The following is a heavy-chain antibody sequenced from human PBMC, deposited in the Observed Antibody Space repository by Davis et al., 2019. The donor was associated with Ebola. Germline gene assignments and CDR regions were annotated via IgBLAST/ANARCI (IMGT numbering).Heavy chain of an antibody. CDR2: ISGSSGKT. CDR3: ARASFGYNSGWYADY. CDR1: GYTFTTFG. Sequence: ASVKVSCKASGYTFTTFGISWVRQAPGQGLEWVGWISGSSGKTNYAQKFQGRVTITRDTSASTVYLDLTSLRSEDTAVFYCARASFGYNSGWYADYWGPGSLVTVSS. V-gene: IGHV1-18*01. J-gene: IGHJ4*02. D-gene: IGHD6-19*01.